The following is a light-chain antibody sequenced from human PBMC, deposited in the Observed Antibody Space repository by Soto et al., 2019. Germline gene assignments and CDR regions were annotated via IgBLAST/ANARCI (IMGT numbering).Light chain of an antibody. V-gene: IGKV3-15*01. Sequence: EIVMTQFPSTLAVSPGESATLSCRASQSVSSNLAWYQQRPGQAPRLLIYGASTRATGIPARFSGSGSGTEFTLTISSLQSEDFAVYYCQQYNNWPITFGQGTRL. CDR3: QQYNNWPIT. CDR1: QSVSSN. J-gene: IGKJ5*01. CDR2: GAS.